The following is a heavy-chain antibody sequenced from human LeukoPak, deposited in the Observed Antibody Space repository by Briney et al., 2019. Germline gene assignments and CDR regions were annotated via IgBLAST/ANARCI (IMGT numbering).Heavy chain of an antibody. V-gene: IGHV1-69*13. CDR2: IIPIFGTA. CDR1: GGTFSSYA. J-gene: IGHJ4*02. Sequence: ASVKVSCKASGGTFSSYAISWVRQAPGQGLEWMGGIIPIFGTANYAQKFQGRVTITEDESTSTAYMELSSLRSEDTAVYYCASSFQHCSGGSCYSEFAYWGQGTLVTVSS. CDR3: ASSFQHCSGGSCYSEFAY. D-gene: IGHD2-15*01.